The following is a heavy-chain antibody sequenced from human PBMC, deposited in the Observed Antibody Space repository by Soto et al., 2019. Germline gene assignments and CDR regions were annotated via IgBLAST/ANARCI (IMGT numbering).Heavy chain of an antibody. V-gene: IGHV4-39*07. CDR2: IYYSGRT. D-gene: IGHD4-17*01. J-gene: IGHJ4*02. CDR3: ARVKVTTESFDS. Sequence: PSETLSLTCTVSRGSISSGTNYWAWIRQPPGKGLEWIANIYYSGRTFYNPSLKSRVTISLDTSKNQFSLKLTSVTAADTAVYYCARVKVTTESFDSWGQGSLVTVSS. CDR1: RGSISSGTNY.